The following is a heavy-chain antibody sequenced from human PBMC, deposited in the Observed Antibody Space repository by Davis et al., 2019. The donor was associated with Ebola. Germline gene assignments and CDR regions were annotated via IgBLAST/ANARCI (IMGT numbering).Heavy chain of an antibody. D-gene: IGHD1-14*01. Sequence: SVKVSCKASGGTFSSYAISWVRQAPGQGLEWMGGIIPIFGTANYAQKFQGRVTITADKSTSTAYMELSSLRSEDTAVYYCARARKARVGWFDPWGQGTLVTVSS. CDR1: GGTFSSYA. J-gene: IGHJ5*02. V-gene: IGHV1-69*06. CDR3: ARARKARVGWFDP. CDR2: IIPIFGTA.